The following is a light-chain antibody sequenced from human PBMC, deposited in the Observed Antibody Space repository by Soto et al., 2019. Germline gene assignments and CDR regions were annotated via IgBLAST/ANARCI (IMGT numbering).Light chain of an antibody. V-gene: IGKV3-20*01. CDR3: QQYVTPPFT. J-gene: IGKJ3*01. CDR1: ESVNRVY. Sequence: EIVLAQSPDTLSLSPGERATLSCRASESVNRVYLAWYQHKPGQAPRLLIFGASERATGIPYRFSGSGSGTDFTLTISRLEPEDFAVYYCQQYVTPPFTFGPGTKVDI. CDR2: GAS.